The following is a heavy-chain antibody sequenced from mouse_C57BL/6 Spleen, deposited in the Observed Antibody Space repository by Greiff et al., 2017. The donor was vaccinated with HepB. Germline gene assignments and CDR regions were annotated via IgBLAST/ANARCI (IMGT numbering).Heavy chain of an antibody. CDR2: IYPGSGST. Sequence: QVQLQQPGAELVKPGASVKMSCKASGYTFTSYWITWVKQRPGQGLEWIGDIYPGSGSTNYNEKFKSKATLTVDTSSSTAYMQLSSLTSEDSAVYYCARRDYSGSSPYAMDYWGQGTSVTVSS. V-gene: IGHV1-55*01. CDR1: GYTFTSYW. J-gene: IGHJ4*01. D-gene: IGHD1-1*01. CDR3: ARRDYSGSSPYAMDY.